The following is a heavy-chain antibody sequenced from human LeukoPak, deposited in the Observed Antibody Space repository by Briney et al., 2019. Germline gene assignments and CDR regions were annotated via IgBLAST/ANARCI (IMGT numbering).Heavy chain of an antibody. D-gene: IGHD2-15*01. CDR3: TRDKAAPMGYY. CDR2: IRSKAYGGTT. V-gene: IGHV3-49*03. CDR1: GFTFGNYA. J-gene: IGHJ4*02. Sequence: GGSLRLSCTASGFTFGNYAMSWFRQAPGKGLEWVGFIRSKAYGGTTEYAASVKGRFTISRDDSKSIAYLQMNSLKTEDTAVYYCTRDKAAPMGYYWGQGTLVTVSS.